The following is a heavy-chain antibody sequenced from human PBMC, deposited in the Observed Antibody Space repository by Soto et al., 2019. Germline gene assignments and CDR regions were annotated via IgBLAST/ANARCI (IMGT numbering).Heavy chain of an antibody. D-gene: IGHD2-21*01. V-gene: IGHV3-23*01. J-gene: IGHJ6*03. CDR2: ISGSGGST. CDR3: TRDDVYGSGGGCYGVPMDV. CDR1: GFTFSSYA. Sequence: PGGSLRLSCAASGFTFSSYAMSWVRQAPGKGLEWVSAISGSGGSTYYADSMKGWFTISRDTSKNTLYLQMNSLRAEDTALYYCTRDDVYGSGGGCYGVPMDVWGKGTTVTVSS.